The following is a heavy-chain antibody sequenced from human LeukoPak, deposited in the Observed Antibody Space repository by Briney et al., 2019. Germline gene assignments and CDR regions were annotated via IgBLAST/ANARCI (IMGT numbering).Heavy chain of an antibody. D-gene: IGHD1-26*01. V-gene: IGHV3-48*02. CDR2: ITASGTAM. J-gene: IGHJ4*02. CDR3: ASSGSYRFDY. CDR1: GFTFSSYA. Sequence: PSGGSLRLSCAASGFTFSSYAMSWVRQAPGKGLEWVSHITASGTAMFYADSVKGRFTISRDNAKNSLYLQMNSLRDEDTAVYYCASSGSYRFDYWGQGTLVTVSS.